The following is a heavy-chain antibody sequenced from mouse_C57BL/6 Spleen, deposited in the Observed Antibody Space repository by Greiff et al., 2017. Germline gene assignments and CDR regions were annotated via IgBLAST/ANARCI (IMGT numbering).Heavy chain of an antibody. V-gene: IGHV7-3*01. D-gene: IGHD4-1*01. CDR3: AGGTGPFDY. CDR1: GFTFTDYY. Sequence: EVKLVESGGGLVQPGGSLSLSCAASGFTFTDYYMSWVRQPPGKALEWLGFIRNKANGYTTEYSASVKGRFTISRDNSQSILYLQMNALRAEDSATYYCAGGTGPFDYWGQGTTLTVSS. J-gene: IGHJ2*01. CDR2: IRNKANGYTT.